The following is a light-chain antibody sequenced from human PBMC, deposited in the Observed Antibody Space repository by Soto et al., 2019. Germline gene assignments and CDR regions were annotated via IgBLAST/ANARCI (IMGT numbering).Light chain of an antibody. J-gene: IGKJ4*01. CDR1: QCVNSN. V-gene: IGKV3-15*01. Sequence: EIVMTQSPVTLSVSPGDRATLSCRASQCVNSNLAWYQQKPGQTPKLLIYVASTRATGIPARFSGSGSGTEFXLXIXSLQSEDFAVYYCQQYNVWPLTFGGGTKVEFK. CDR2: VAS. CDR3: QQYNVWPLT.